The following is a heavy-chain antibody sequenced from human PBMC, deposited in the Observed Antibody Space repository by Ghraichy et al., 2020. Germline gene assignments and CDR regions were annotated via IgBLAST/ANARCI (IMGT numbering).Heavy chain of an antibody. CDR3: AKDRWAIAAGFRWFDP. Sequence: GGSLRLSCAASGFTFSSYAMSWVRQAPGKGLEWVSAISGSGGSTYYADSVKGRFTISRDNSKNTLYLQMNSLRAEDTAVYYCAKDRWAIAAGFRWFDPWGQGTLVTVSS. J-gene: IGHJ5*02. D-gene: IGHD6-6*01. CDR2: ISGSGGST. CDR1: GFTFSSYA. V-gene: IGHV3-23*01.